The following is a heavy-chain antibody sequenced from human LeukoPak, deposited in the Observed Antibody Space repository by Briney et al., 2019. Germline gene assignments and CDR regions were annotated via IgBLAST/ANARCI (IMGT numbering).Heavy chain of an antibody. J-gene: IGHJ2*01. CDR1: GFTFSSYA. D-gene: IGHD3-22*01. V-gene: IGHV3-23*01. CDR3: AKELYDIEDPWCFDL. Sequence: GGSLRLSCATSGFTFSSYAMSWVRQAPGKGLEWVSAISGSGGSTYYADSVKGRFTISRDNSKNTLYLQMNSLRAEDTAVYYCAKELYDIEDPWCFDLWGRGTLVTVSS. CDR2: ISGSGGST.